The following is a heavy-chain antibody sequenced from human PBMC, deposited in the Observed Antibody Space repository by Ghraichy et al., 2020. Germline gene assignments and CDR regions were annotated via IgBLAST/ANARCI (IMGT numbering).Heavy chain of an antibody. CDR1: GYSFTNYW. J-gene: IGHJ5*02. D-gene: IGHD5/OR15-5a*01. V-gene: IGHV5-51*01. CDR3: ARQGEGSTTPLLFDP. CDR2: IYPGDSDT. Sequence: GESLNISCKASGYSFTNYWIGWVRQMPGKGLEWMGIIYPGDSDTRYSPSFQGQVTISADKSISTAYLQWSSLKASDTAIYYCARQGEGSTTPLLFDPWGQGTLVTVSS.